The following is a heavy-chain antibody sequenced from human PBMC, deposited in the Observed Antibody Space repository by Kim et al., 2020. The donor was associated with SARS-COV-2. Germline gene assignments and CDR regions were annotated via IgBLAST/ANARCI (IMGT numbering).Heavy chain of an antibody. J-gene: IGHJ5*02. CDR1: GGSISSGGYY. CDR3: AREGPPYYYGSGSQNWFDP. CDR2: IYYSGST. Sequence: SETLSLTCTVSGGSISSGGYYWSWIRQHPGKGLEWIGYIYYSGSTYYNPSLKSRVTISVDTSKNQFSLKLSSVTAADTAVYYCAREGPPYYYGSGSQNWFDPWGQGTLVTVSS. D-gene: IGHD3-10*01. V-gene: IGHV4-31*03.